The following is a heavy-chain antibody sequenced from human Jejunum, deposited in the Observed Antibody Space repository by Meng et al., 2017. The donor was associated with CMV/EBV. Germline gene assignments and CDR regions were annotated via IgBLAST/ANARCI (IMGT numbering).Heavy chain of an antibody. V-gene: IGHV3-23*03. CDR3: VKDPSTVAAAY. CDR1: GFTFSSYA. J-gene: IGHJ4*02. Sequence: ASGFTFSSYAMSWVPQAPGKGLEWVSVIYPVDSTTDYADSVKGRFTISRDNSKNTLYLQMNSLRAEDTAVYYCVKDPSTVAAAYWGQGTRVTVSS. D-gene: IGHD4-11*01. CDR2: IYPVDSTT.